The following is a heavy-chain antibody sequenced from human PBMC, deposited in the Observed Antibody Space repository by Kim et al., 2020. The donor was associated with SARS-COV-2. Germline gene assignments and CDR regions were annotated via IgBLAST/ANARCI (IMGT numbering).Heavy chain of an antibody. J-gene: IGHJ4*02. CDR1: GFSFTTNW. CDR3: ARDRRYSLDY. D-gene: IGHD2-15*01. Sequence: GGSLRLSCVVSGFSFTTNWMSWVRQAPGKGLGWVAKIKEDGTEKYYGYSVEGRFTISRDNAKNSLYLQMNSLSAEDTAVYYCARDRRYSLDYWGQGTLVTVSS. V-gene: IGHV3-7*01. CDR2: IKEDGTEK.